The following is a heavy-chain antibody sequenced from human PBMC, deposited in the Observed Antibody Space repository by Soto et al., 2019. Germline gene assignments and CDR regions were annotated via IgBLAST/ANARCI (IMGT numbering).Heavy chain of an antibody. J-gene: IGHJ4*02. CDR2: ISGSAATT. Sequence: SLRLSCAVSGVIFRTYAMSWVRQAPGKGLEWVSGISGSAATTSYADSVKGRFSISRDNSKNTVYLQMNNLRAEDTAIYYCAKDADRGSSWYFDHWGPGILVTVSS. CDR1: GVIFRTYA. CDR3: AKDADRGSSWYFDH. V-gene: IGHV3-23*01. D-gene: IGHD6-13*01.